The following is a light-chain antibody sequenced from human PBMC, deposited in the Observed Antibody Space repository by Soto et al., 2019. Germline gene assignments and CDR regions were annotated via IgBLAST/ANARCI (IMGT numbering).Light chain of an antibody. CDR1: SSDVGGYNY. Sequence: QSALTQPASVSGSPGQSITISCTGTSSDVGGYNYVSWYQQHPGKAPKLMIYDVSNRPSGVSNRFSGSKSGNTASLTISGLQAEDEYDYYCISYTSSSTVVFGGGTKLTVL. CDR2: DVS. J-gene: IGLJ2*01. CDR3: ISYTSSSTVV. V-gene: IGLV2-14*01.